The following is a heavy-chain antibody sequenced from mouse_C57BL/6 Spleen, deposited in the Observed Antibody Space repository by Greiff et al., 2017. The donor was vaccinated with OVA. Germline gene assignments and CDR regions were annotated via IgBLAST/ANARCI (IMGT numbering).Heavy chain of an antibody. J-gene: IGHJ1*03. CDR3: ARGVGNWYFDV. Sequence: VQLQQSGPGLVKPSQSLSLTCSVTGYSITSGYYWNWIRQFPGNKLEWMGYISYDGSNNYNPSLKNRISITRDTSKNQFFLKLNSVTTEDTATYYCARGVGNWYFDVWGTGTTVTVSS. V-gene: IGHV3-6*01. CDR1: GYSITSGYY. D-gene: IGHD1-3*01. CDR2: ISYDGSN.